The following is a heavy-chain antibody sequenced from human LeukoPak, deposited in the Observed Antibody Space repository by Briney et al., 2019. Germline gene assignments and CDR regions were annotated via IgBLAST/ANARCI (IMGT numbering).Heavy chain of an antibody. Sequence: SETLSLTCTVSGDSISSGPYYWGWIRQPPGKGLEWIGNIYYGENTYYNPSLKSRVTISIDTSNNQFSLRLSSVTAADTAVYYCARRGGVGRAFDLWGRGTLVTVSS. J-gene: IGHJ2*01. D-gene: IGHD2-8*02. V-gene: IGHV4-39*01. CDR2: IYYGENT. CDR3: ARRGGVGRAFDL. CDR1: GDSISSGPYY.